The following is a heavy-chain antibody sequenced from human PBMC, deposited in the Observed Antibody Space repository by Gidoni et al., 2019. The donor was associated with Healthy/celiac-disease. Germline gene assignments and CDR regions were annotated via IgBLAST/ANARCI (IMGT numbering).Heavy chain of an antibody. D-gene: IGHD6-6*01. CDR1: GGSVSSYA. V-gene: IGHV1-69*06. J-gene: IGHJ6*02. Sequence: QVQLVQSGAEVKKPGSSVKVPCKASGGSVSSYAISWVRQAPGQGLEWMGGIIPIFGTANYAQKFQGRVTITADKSTSTAYMELSSLRSEDTAVYYCARDLSSSSSQRNLYYYYYYGMDVWGQGTTVTVAS. CDR2: IIPIFGTA. CDR3: ARDLSSSSSQRNLYYYYYYGMDV.